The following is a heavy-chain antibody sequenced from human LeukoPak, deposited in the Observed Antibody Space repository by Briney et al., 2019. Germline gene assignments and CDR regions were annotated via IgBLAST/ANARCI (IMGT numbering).Heavy chain of an antibody. CDR1: GFTFSSYW. CDR3: AKGQELDDGVFDA. Sequence: GGSLRLSCAASGFTFSSYWMHWVRQAPGKGLEWVSTIRSNGGTTYNAESVKGRFTISRDNSKNTVYLELNSLRVEDTAIYYCAKGQELDDGVFDAWGQGTLVTVSS. D-gene: IGHD1-1*01. J-gene: IGHJ4*02. V-gene: IGHV3-23*01. CDR2: IRSNGGTT.